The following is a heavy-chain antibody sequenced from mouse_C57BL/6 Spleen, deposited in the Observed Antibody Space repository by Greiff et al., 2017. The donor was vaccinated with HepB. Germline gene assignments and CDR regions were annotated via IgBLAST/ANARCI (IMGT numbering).Heavy chain of an antibody. CDR2: INYDGSST. CDR1: GFTFSDYY. Sequence: EVKVVESEGGLVQPGSSMKLSCTASGFTFSDYYMAWVRQVPEKGLEWVANINYDGSSTYYLDSLKSRFIISRDNAKNILYLQMSSLKSEDAATYYCARAGDYGYWYLDVWGTGTTVTVSS. V-gene: IGHV5-16*01. J-gene: IGHJ1*03. CDR3: ARAGDYGYWYLDV. D-gene: IGHD2-4*01.